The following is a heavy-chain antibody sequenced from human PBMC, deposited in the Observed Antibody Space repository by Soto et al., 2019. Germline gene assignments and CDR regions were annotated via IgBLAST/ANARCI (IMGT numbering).Heavy chain of an antibody. J-gene: IGHJ6*03. Sequence: SETLSLTCTVSGGSISSYYWSWIRQPPGKGLEWIGYIYYSGSTNYNPSLKSRVTISVDTSKNQFSLKLSSVTAADTAVYYCARMPDQSGYSTGDRRRYYYYYMAVWGKGTTVTVSS. V-gene: IGHV4-59*01. CDR2: IYYSGST. CDR1: GGSISSYY. D-gene: IGHD5-12*01. CDR3: ARMPDQSGYSTGDRRRYYYYYMAV.